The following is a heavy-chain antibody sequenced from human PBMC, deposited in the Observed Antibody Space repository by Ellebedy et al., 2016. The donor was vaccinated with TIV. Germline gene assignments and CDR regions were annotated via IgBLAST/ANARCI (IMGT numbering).Heavy chain of an antibody. CDR2: IKQDGSEK. V-gene: IGHV3-7*01. D-gene: IGHD6-19*01. J-gene: IGHJ4*02. CDR3: ARDQWLGRAYYFDY. Sequence: GESLKISCAASGFTFSNYWMNWVRQAPGKGLEWVANIKQDGSEKYYVDSVEGRFAISRDNAKNSMYLQMNSLRDEDTAVYYCARDQWLGRAYYFDYWGQGTLLTVPS. CDR1: GFTFSNYW.